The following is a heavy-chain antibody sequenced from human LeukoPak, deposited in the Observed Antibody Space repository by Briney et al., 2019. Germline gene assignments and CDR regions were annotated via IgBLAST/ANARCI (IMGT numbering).Heavy chain of an antibody. D-gene: IGHD3-3*01. CDR1: RFTFSSYA. CDR3: ASSTIFGPFDY. J-gene: IGHJ4*02. V-gene: IGHV3-30-3*01. CDR2: ISYDGSNK. Sequence: GGSLRLSCAASRFTFSSYAMHWVRQAPGKGLEWVAVISYDGSNKYYADSVKGRFTISRDNSKNTLYLQMNSLRAEDTAVYYCASSTIFGPFDYWGQGTLVTVSS.